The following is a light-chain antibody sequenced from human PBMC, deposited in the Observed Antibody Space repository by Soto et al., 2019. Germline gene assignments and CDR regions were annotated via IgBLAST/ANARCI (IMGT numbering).Light chain of an antibody. Sequence: QSALTQPRSVSGSPGQSVTISCTGTSSDVGGYNFVSWYQQHPGKAPKLMIYDVNKRPSGVPDRFSGSKSGNTASLTISGLQAEDEADYYCCSYAGNNIVYVFGTGTKVTVL. CDR1: SSDVGGYNF. CDR2: DVN. CDR3: CSYAGNNIVYV. J-gene: IGLJ1*01. V-gene: IGLV2-11*01.